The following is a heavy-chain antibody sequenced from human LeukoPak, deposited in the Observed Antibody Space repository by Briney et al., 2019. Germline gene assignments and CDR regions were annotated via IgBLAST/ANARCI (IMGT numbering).Heavy chain of an antibody. CDR2: IDLSGNVK. Sequence: PGGSLRLSCAASGFIFSDYYMSWVRQAPGKGLEWLSYIDLSGNVKYYIDSVKGRFTISRDNATNSLYLQMNSLRAEDTAVYYCARKGGPLGPPFDNWGQGTLATVSS. J-gene: IGHJ4*02. CDR1: GFIFSDYY. D-gene: IGHD7-27*01. V-gene: IGHV3-11*04. CDR3: ARKGGPLGPPFDN.